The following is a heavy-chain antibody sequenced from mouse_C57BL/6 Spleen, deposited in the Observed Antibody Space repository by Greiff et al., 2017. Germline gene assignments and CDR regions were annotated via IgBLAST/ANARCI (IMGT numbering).Heavy chain of an antibody. CDR1: GYTFTSYW. V-gene: IGHV1-69*01. D-gene: IGHD1-1*01. Sequence: QVQLKQPGAELVMPGASVKLSCKASGYTFTSYWMHWVKQRPGQGLEWIGEIDPSDSYTNYNQKFKGKSTLTVDKSSSTAYMQLSSLTSEDSAVYYGARRLYYLYAMDYWGQGTSVTVSS. CDR2: IDPSDSYT. J-gene: IGHJ4*01. CDR3: ARRLYYLYAMDY.